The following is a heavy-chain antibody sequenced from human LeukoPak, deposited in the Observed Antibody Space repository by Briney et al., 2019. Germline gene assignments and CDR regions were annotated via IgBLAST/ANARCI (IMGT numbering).Heavy chain of an antibody. CDR3: ARSPPMTTYLVDY. CDR2: ISSSGSTI. CDR1: GFTFSSYE. J-gene: IGHJ4*02. V-gene: IGHV3-48*03. Sequence: PGGSLRLSCAASGFTFSSYEMNWVRQAPGKGLEWVSYISSSGSTIYYADSVKGRFTISRDNAKNSLYLQMNSLRSEDTAFYYCARSPPMTTYLVDYWGRGTLVTVSS. D-gene: IGHD1-1*01.